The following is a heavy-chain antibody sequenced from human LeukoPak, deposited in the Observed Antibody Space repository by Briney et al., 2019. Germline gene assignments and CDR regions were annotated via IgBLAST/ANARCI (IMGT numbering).Heavy chain of an antibody. CDR1: GGSISSSSYY. D-gene: IGHD2-15*01. CDR3: AREVVRGVDY. CDR2: IYYSGST. V-gene: IGHV4-39*07. J-gene: IGHJ4*02. Sequence: SETLSLTCTVSGGSISSSSYYWGWIRQPPGKGLEWIGSIYYSGSTYYNPSLKSRVTISVDTSKNQFSLKLSSVTAADTAVYYCAREVVRGVDYWGQGTLVTVSS.